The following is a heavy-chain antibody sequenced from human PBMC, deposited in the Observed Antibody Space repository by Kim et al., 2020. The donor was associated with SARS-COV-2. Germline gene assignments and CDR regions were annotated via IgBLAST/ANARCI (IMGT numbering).Heavy chain of an antibody. D-gene: IGHD6-13*01. CDR2: IDPSDSYT. CDR1: GYSITSYW. J-gene: IGHJ6*02. V-gene: IGHV5-10-1*01. CDR3: ARPLYSNTWRSYYYYGRDV. Sequence: GESLKISCKGSGYSITSYWISWVRQMPGKGLEWMGRIDPSDSYTNYSPSFQGHVTISTDKSISTAYLQWSSLKASDTAVYYCARPLYSNTWRSYYYYGRDVWGQGTTVTVSS.